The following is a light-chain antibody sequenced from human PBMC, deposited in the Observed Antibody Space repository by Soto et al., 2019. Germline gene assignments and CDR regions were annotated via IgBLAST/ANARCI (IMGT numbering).Light chain of an antibody. CDR1: SSDVVGYNY. CDR2: DVS. V-gene: IGLV2-14*01. Sequence: QSALPQPASVSGSPGQSITIPCTGTSSDVVGYNYVSWYQQHPGKAPKLMIYDVSNRPSGVSDRFSGSKSGNTASLTISGLQAEDEADYYCGSYTSSSTHVVFGGGTQLTVL. J-gene: IGLJ2*01. CDR3: GSYTSSSTHVV.